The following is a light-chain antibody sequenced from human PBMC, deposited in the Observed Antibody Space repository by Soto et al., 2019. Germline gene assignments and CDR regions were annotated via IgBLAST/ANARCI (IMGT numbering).Light chain of an antibody. V-gene: IGLV1-47*01. CDR3: AAWDDSLSVV. CDR2: RNN. J-gene: IGLJ2*01. Sequence: QSVLPQPPSASGTPGQRVTISCSGSSSNIGSNYVYWYQQLPGTAPKLLIYRNNQRPSGVPDRFSGSKSGTSASLAISGLRSEDEADYYCAAWDDSLSVVFGGGTKVTVL. CDR1: SSNIGSNY.